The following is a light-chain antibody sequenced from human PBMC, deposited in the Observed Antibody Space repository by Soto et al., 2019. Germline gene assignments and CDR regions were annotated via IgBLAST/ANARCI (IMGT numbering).Light chain of an antibody. CDR1: QGIAND. CDR2: AAS. CDR3: LQDYDYPWT. Sequence: AIQMTQSPSSLSASVGDTVIITCRASQGIANDLGWYQQKPGKAPYLLIYAASTLHSGVPSRFSGSGSGTDFTLTISCLQPQEFATYYCLQDYDYPWTFGQGTKVEIK. V-gene: IGKV1-6*01. J-gene: IGKJ1*01.